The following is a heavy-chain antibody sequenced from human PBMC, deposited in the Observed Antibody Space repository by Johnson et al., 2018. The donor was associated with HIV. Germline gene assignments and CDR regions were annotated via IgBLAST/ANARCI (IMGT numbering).Heavy chain of an antibody. CDR3: AGRFYYDSSGYYSAAFDI. V-gene: IGHV3-20*04. J-gene: IGHJ3*02. CDR2: INWNGGST. CDR1: GFTFDDYG. D-gene: IGHD3-22*01. Sequence: VQLVESGGGLVQPGGSLRLSCAASGFTFDDYGMSWVRQAPGKGLEWVSGINWNGGSTGYADSVKGRFTISRDNAKNSLYLQMNSLRAEDTALYYCAGRFYYDSSGYYSAAFDIWGQGTMVTVSS.